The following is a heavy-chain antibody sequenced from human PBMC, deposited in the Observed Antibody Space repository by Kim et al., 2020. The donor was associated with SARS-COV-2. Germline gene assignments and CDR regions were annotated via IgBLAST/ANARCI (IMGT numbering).Heavy chain of an antibody. V-gene: IGHV3-11*06. CDR2: ISSSSSYT. CDR3: ARDGNNWNYGGVDY. D-gene: IGHD1-7*01. Sequence: GGSLRLSCAASGFTFSDYYMSWIRQAPGKGLEWVSYISSSSSYTNYADSVKGRFTISRDNAKNSLYLQMNSLRAEDTAVYYCARDGNNWNYGGVDYWGQGTLVTVSS. J-gene: IGHJ4*02. CDR1: GFTFSDYY.